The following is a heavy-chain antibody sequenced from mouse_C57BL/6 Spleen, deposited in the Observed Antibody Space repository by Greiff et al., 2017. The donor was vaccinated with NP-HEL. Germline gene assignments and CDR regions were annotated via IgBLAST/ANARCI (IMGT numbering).Heavy chain of an antibody. CDR2: INPSTGGT. Sequence: VQLQQSGPELVKPGASVKISCKASGYSFTGYYMNWVKQSPEKSLEWIGEINPSTGGTTYNQKFKAKATLTVDKSSSTAYMQLKSLTSEDSAVYYCARKAYYDYDRAFAYWGQGTLVTVSA. V-gene: IGHV1-42*01. D-gene: IGHD2-4*01. J-gene: IGHJ3*01. CDR3: ARKAYYDYDRAFAY. CDR1: GYSFTGYY.